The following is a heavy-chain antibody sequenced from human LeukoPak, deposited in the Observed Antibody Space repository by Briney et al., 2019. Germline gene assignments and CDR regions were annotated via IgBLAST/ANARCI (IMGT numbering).Heavy chain of an antibody. V-gene: IGHV3-21*01. CDR3: ARDLRIAARPIDYFDY. J-gene: IGHJ4*02. CDR2: ISSSSSYI. Sequence: GGSLRLSCAASGFTFSNYAMTWVRQAPGKGLEWVSSISSSSSYIYYADSVKGRFTISRDNAKNSLYLQMNSLRAEDTAVYYCARDLRIAARPIDYFDYWGQGTLVTVSS. CDR1: GFTFSNYA. D-gene: IGHD6-6*01.